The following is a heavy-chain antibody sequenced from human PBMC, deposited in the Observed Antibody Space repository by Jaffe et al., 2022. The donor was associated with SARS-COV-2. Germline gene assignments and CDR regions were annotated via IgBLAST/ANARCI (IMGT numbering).Heavy chain of an antibody. Sequence: EVQLVESGGGLVQPGRSLRLSCAASGFTFDDYAMHWVRQAPGKGLEWVSGISWNSGSIGYADSVKGRFTISRDNAKNSLYLQMNSLRAEDTALYYCARIRSRFGITGTTTGFDYWGQGTLVTVSS. CDR3: ARIRSRFGITGTTTGFDY. J-gene: IGHJ4*02. CDR2: ISWNSGSI. CDR1: GFTFDDYA. V-gene: IGHV3-9*01. D-gene: IGHD1-7*01.